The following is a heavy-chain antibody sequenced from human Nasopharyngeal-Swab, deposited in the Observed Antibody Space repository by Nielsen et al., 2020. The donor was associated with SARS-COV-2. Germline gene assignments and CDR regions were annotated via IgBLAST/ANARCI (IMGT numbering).Heavy chain of an antibody. CDR3: ARDVVVVPAANQFYYYGMDV. J-gene: IGHJ6*02. Sequence: GESLKISCAASGFTFSDYYMSWIRQAPGKGLEWVSYISSSGSTIYYADSVKGRFTISRDNAKNSLYLQMNSLRAEDTAVYYCARDVVVVPAANQFYYYGMDVWGQGITVTVSS. CDR2: ISSSGSTI. CDR1: GFTFSDYY. D-gene: IGHD2-2*01. V-gene: IGHV3-11*01.